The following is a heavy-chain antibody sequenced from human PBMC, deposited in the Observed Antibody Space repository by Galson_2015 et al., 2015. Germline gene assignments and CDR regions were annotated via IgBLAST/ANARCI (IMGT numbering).Heavy chain of an antibody. CDR1: CGSISSSSYY. D-gene: IGHD3-9*01. Sequence: ETLSLTCTVSCGSISSSSYYWGWIRQPPGKGLEWIGSTYYSGSTYYNPSLKSRVTISVDTSKNQFYLKLSSVTAADTAVYYCARVSATIFSHSDAFDIWGQGTMVTVSS. CDR3: ARVSATIFSHSDAFDI. J-gene: IGHJ3*02. CDR2: TYYSGST. V-gene: IGHV4-39*07.